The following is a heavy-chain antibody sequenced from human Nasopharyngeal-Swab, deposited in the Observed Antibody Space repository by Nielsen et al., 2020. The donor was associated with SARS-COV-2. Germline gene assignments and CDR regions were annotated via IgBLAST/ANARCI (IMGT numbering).Heavy chain of an antibody. CDR3: VTGIDGWNY. D-gene: IGHD5-24*01. V-gene: IGHV3-13*01. CDR2: IGRGGDI. J-gene: IGHJ4*02. CDR1: GFTFRSND. Sequence: GESLKISCAASGFTFRSNDMHWVRQGTGKGLERVSGIGRGGDIYYADSVKGRFTTSRDNDKSSLHLQMNNLRAGDTAVYYCVTGIDGWNYWGRGTLVTVSS.